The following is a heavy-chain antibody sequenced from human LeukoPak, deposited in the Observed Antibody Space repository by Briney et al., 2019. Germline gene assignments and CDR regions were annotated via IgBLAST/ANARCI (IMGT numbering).Heavy chain of an antibody. CDR1: GFSFISYG. V-gene: IGHV3-30*18. CDR3: AKRPSDYGDYVSYFDY. J-gene: IGHJ4*02. CDR2: ISDDGRRK. Sequence: GGSLRLSCVASGFSFISYGMHWVRQAPGKGLEWVGVISDDGRRKDYADSVKGRFTISRDNSKDTLYLQMNSLRAEDTAVYYCAKRPSDYGDYVSYFDYWGQGTLVTVSS. D-gene: IGHD4-17*01.